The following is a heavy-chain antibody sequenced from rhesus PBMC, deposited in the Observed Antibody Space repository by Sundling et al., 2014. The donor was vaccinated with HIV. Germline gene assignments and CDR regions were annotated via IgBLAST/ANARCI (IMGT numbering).Heavy chain of an antibody. V-gene: IGHV3-54*02. J-gene: IGHJ3*01. CDR3: VRGLNEFSYAFDF. Sequence: EVQLVGSGGGLVQPGGSLRLSCAASGFRFSSHGMHWVRQAPGKGLEWVAVIWYDGSKKYYVDSVKDRFTISRDNSKNMVYLQMNNLKLEDTAVYYCVRGLNEFSYAFDFWGQGLRVTVSS. CDR1: GFRFSSHG. D-gene: IGHD3-3*01. CDR2: IWYDGSKK.